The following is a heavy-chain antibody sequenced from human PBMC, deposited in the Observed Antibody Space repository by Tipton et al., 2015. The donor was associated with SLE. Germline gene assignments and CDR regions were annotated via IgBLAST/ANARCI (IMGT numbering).Heavy chain of an antibody. Sequence: GSLRLSCAASGFTFSSYWMSWVRQAPGKGLEWVANIKQDGSEKYYVDSVRGRFTISRDNAKNSLYLQMNSLRAEDTAVYYCAREGHIVVVVAAPRAYYGMDVWGQGTTVTVSS. CDR1: GFTFSSYW. J-gene: IGHJ6*02. V-gene: IGHV3-7*01. CDR2: IKQDGSEK. CDR3: AREGHIVVVVAAPRAYYGMDV. D-gene: IGHD2-15*01.